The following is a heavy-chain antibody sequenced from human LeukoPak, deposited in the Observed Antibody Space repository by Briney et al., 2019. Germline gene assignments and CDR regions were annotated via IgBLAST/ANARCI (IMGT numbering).Heavy chain of an antibody. J-gene: IGHJ4*02. CDR2: FDPEDGET. Sequence: ASVKVSCKVSGYTLTELSMRWVRQAPGKGLEWMGGFDPEDGETIYAQKFQGRVTMTEDTSTDTAYMELSSLRSEDTAVYYCVCIAAAGPGAYYFDYWGQGTLVTVSS. CDR3: VCIAAAGPGAYYFDY. D-gene: IGHD6-13*01. CDR1: GYTLTELS. V-gene: IGHV1-24*01.